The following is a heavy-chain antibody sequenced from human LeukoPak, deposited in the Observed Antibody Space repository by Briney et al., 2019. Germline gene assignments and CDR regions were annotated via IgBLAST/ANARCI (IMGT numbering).Heavy chain of an antibody. CDR1: GGSISSGSYY. Sequence: SETLSLTCTVSGGSISSGSYYWSWIRQPAGKGLEWIGRIYTSGSTNYNPSLKSRVTISVDTSKNQFSLKLSSVTAADTAIYYCAKDSGGWYYSEDYWGQGTLVTVSS. V-gene: IGHV4-61*02. CDR2: IYTSGST. CDR3: AKDSGGWYYSEDY. J-gene: IGHJ4*02. D-gene: IGHD6-19*01.